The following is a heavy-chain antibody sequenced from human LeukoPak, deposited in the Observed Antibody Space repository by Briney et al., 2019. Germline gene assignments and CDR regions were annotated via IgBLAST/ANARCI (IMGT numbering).Heavy chain of an antibody. CDR2: INPKSGGT. D-gene: IGHD6-19*01. CDR3: ARDLGISGWYAPPLGYFDY. CDR1: GYSFTGYW. V-gene: IGHV1-2*02. J-gene: IGHJ4*02. Sequence: GESLKISCKGSGYSFTGYWIGWVRQAPGQGLEWMGWINPKSGGTNYAQKFQGRVTMTRDTSISTTYMELSRLRSDDTAVYYCARDLGISGWYAPPLGYFDYWGQGTLVTVSS.